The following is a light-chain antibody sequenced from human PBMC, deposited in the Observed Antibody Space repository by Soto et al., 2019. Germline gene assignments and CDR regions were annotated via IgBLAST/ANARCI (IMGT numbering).Light chain of an antibody. CDR3: QQYNNWPFT. CDR1: QSVSSN. Sequence: EIVMTQSQATLSVSPGERATLSCRASQSVSSNLAWYQQKPGQAPRLLIFGASTRVTGLPARFSGSGSGTEFTLTISSLQSEDFAVYYCQQYNNWPFTFGQGTKLEIK. V-gene: IGKV3-15*01. CDR2: GAS. J-gene: IGKJ2*01.